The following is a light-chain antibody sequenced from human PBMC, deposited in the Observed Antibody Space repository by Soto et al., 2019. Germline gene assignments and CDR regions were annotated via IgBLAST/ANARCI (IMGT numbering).Light chain of an antibody. V-gene: IGKV1-9*01. CDR2: EAS. Sequence: DIQLTQSPSFLSASVGDRVTITCRASQGISRYLAWYQQKPGKAPKFLIYEASTLQSGVPSRFSGNGSGTEFTLTISSLQPDDFATYYCQQYNTYSNFGQGTRLEIK. CDR3: QQYNTYSN. J-gene: IGKJ5*01. CDR1: QGISRY.